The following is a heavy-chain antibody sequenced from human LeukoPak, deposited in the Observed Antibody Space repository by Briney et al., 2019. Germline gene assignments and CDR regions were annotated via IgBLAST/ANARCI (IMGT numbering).Heavy chain of an antibody. CDR2: IYYSGST. CDR1: GGSISSYY. Sequence: SETLSLTCTVSGGSISSYYWSWIRQPPGKGLEWIGYIYYSGSTNYNPSLKSRVTISVDTSKNQFSLKLSSVTAADTAVHYCARDIQGYLDYWGQGTLVTVSS. J-gene: IGHJ4*02. CDR3: ARDIQGYLDY. V-gene: IGHV4-59*01.